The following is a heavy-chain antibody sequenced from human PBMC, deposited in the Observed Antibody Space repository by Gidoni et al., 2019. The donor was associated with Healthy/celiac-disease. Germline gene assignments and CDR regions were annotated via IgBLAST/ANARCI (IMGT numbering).Heavy chain of an antibody. D-gene: IGHD4-17*01. CDR1: GGSISSSSYY. V-gene: IGHV4-39*01. CDR2: IYYSGST. J-gene: IGHJ3*02. CDR3: ARPEVGGDYVDAFDI. Sequence: QLQLQESGPGLVKPSETLSLTCTVPGGSISSSSYYWGWIRQPPGKGLEWIGSIYYSGSTYYNPSLKSRVTISVDTSKNQFSLKLSSVTAADTAVYYCARPEVGGDYVDAFDIWGQGTMVTVSS.